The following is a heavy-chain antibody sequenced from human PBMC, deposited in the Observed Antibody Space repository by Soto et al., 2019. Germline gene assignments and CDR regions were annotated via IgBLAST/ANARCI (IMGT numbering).Heavy chain of an antibody. D-gene: IGHD6-19*01. CDR1: GFTFSSYS. CDR3: ASPRLAYRRGWPLFDY. Sequence: GGSLRLSCAASGFTFSSYSMNWVRQAPGKGLEWVSYISSSSSTIYYADSVKVRFTISRDNAKNSSYLQMNSPSAEATAVYYCASPRLAYRRGWPLFDYWGQGTLVTVSS. V-gene: IGHV3-48*01. CDR2: ISSSSSTI. J-gene: IGHJ4*02.